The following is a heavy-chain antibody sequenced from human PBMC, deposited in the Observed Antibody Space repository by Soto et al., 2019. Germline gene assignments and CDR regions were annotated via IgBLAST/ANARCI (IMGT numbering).Heavy chain of an antibody. CDR1: SFNFTSYS. D-gene: IGHD3-9*01. J-gene: IGHJ4*01. CDR2: ISATSTYI. CDR3: ARVHSETGSMHFDH. Sequence: KPGGSLRLSCAGSSFNFTSYSLNWVRQAPGKGLEWVSSISATSTYIFYADSVKGRFTISRDNAQNSVSLQMNSLRAEDTALYYCARVHSETGSMHFDHWGHGTLVTVSS. V-gene: IGHV3-21*01.